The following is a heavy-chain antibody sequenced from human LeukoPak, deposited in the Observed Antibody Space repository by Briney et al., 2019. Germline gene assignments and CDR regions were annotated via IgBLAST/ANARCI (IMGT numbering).Heavy chain of an antibody. J-gene: IGHJ4*02. V-gene: IGHV3-21*01. CDR1: GFTFSSYS. D-gene: IGHD2-2*01. CDR2: ISSSGSYI. Sequence: GGSLRLSCAASGFTFSSYSMNWVRQAPGKGLEWVSSISSSGSYIYYADSVKGRFTISRDSAKNSLYLQMNSLRAEDTAVYYCARGWGYCSSTSCYALDYWGQGTLVSVSS. CDR3: ARGWGYCSSTSCYALDY.